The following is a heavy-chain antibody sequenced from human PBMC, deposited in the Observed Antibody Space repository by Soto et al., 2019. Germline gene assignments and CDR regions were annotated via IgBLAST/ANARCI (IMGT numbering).Heavy chain of an antibody. V-gene: IGHV4-59*08. J-gene: IGHJ4*02. CDR1: GGYIINYY. Sequence: PSETLSLTCTVAGGYIINYYGSWIRQPPGKGLEWIGCIYYTGSTNYNPSLRSRVTISIDTSTNQFSLKLGPVTAADTAMYYCARRPGGSGIYDYYFDSWGQGTLVTVSS. CDR3: ARRPGGSGIYDYYFDS. CDR2: IYYTGST. D-gene: IGHD5-12*01.